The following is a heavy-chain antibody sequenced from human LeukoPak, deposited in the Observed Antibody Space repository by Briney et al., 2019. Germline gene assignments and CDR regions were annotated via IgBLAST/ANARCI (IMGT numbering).Heavy chain of an antibody. D-gene: IGHD3/OR15-3a*01. Sequence: GGSLRLSCAASGFTFSSYVMSWVRQAPGKGLEWVSAIGPGGLRTYYADPVKGRFTISRDNSKNTLHLQMNSLRVEDTAAYYCVMDPREHWFDPWGQRTLVTVSS. CDR2: IGPGGLRT. V-gene: IGHV3-23*01. J-gene: IGHJ5*02. CDR1: GFTFSSYV. CDR3: VMDPREHWFDP.